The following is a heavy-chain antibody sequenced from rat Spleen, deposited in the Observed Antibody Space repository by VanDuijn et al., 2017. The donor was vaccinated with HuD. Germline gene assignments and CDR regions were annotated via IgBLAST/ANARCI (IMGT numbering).Heavy chain of an antibody. CDR3: ARHNSGNGYFDF. Sequence: EVQLVQSGGGLVQPGRSLKLSCAASGLTFSDYNMAWVRQAPKKGLEWVATISYDGSSTYYRDSVKGRFTISRDNAKSTLYLQMDSLRSEDTATYYCARHNSGNGYFDFWGPGTMVTVSS. J-gene: IGHJ1*01. D-gene: IGHD4-3*01. CDR2: ISYDGSST. V-gene: IGHV5-7*01. CDR1: GLTFSDYN.